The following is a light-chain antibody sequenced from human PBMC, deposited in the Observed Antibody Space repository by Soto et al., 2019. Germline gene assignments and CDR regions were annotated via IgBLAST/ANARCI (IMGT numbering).Light chain of an antibody. CDR1: SSDVGSYNL. Sequence: PARTQPAYVNRSDLRCIPITNNGTSSDVGSYNLVSWYQQHPGKAPKLMIYEVTKRPSGVSNRFSGSKSGNTASLTISGLQAEDEADYYCCSYAGSSTFLYVFGTVTKVTVL. J-gene: IGLJ1*01. V-gene: IGLV2-23*02. CDR2: EVT. CDR3: CSYAGSSTFLYV.